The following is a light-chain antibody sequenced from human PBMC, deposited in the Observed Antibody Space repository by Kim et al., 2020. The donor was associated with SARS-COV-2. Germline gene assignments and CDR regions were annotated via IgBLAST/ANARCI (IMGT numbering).Light chain of an antibody. CDR1: NIGSKN. V-gene: IGLV3-9*01. CDR3: QVWDSSTAV. CDR2: RDS. J-gene: IGLJ3*02. Sequence: SYELTQPLSVSVALGQTARITCGGNNIGSKNVHWYQQKPGQAPVLVIYRDSNRPYGIPERFSGSNSGNTATLTISRAQAGDEADYYCQVWDSSTAVFGGGTQLTVL.